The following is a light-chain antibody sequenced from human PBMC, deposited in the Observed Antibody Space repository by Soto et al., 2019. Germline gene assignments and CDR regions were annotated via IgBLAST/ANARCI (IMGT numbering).Light chain of an antibody. CDR1: QSVSSSY. V-gene: IGKV3-20*01. CDR3: QQYDSSRT. CDR2: GAS. J-gene: IGKJ1*01. Sequence: EIVLTQSPGTLALSQGERATLSCRASQSVSSSYLAWYQQKPGQAPRLLIYGASSRATGIPDRFSGSGSGTDFTLTISRLEPEDVAVYYCQQYDSSRTFGPGTKVENK.